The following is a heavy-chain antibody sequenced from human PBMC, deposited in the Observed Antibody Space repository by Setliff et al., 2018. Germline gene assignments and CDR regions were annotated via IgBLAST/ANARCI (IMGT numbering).Heavy chain of an antibody. D-gene: IGHD4-17*01. J-gene: IGHJ4*02. CDR3: ARLPRTVTHFDY. Sequence: SQTLSLTCTVSGGSVSSTSHYWSWIRQPPGKGLESIGYIQKSGGTNYNPALKSRVTISVDTSTNQFSLKLRSVTAADTAVYYCARLPRTVTHFDYWGQGALVTVSS. CDR2: IQKSGGT. V-gene: IGHV4-61*01. CDR1: GGSVSSTSHY.